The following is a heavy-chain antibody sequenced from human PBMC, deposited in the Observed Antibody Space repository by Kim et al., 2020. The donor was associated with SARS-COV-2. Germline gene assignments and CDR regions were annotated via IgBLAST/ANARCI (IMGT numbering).Heavy chain of an antibody. J-gene: IGHJ3*02. V-gene: IGHV4-4*02. D-gene: IGHD1-26*01. CDR2: INLSGIT. CDR1: GGSISSRNW. CDR3: ATEGPSGTSSANAFDI. Sequence: TLSLTCDVSGGSISSRNWWSWVRQPPGKGLEWIGEINLSGITNYNPSLKSRVTISLDRSKSQFSLKVSSVTAADTAVFYCATEGPSGTSSANAFDIWGQGTMVTVSS.